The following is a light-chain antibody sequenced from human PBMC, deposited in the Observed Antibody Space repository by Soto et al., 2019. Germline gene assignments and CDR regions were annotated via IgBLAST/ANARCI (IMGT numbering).Light chain of an antibody. V-gene: IGLV4-60*03. CDR2: LEVSGTY. CDR3: ETWDSNTRV. Sequence: QAVVTQSSSASASLGSSVKLTCTLSSEHSRYIIAWHQQQPGKAPRFLMNLEVSGTYKKGSGVPDRFSGSSSGADRYLTISNLQSEDEADYYCETWDSNTRVFGGGTKLTVL. CDR1: SEHSRYI. J-gene: IGLJ3*02.